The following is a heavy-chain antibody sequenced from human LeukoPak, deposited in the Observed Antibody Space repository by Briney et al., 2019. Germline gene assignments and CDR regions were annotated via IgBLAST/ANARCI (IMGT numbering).Heavy chain of an antibody. CDR3: ARHIYDFWTHNWFDP. D-gene: IGHD3-3*01. CDR2: VFYNGAT. J-gene: IGHJ5*02. V-gene: IGHV4-39*01. Sequence: SETLSLTCIVSGGSISSSIYYWAWVRQPPGKGLEWIGTVFYNGATQYSPSLRSRVTISIDTSKNQFSLKLSSVTAADTAVYYCARHIYDFWTHNWFDPWGQGTLVTVSS. CDR1: GGSISSSIYY.